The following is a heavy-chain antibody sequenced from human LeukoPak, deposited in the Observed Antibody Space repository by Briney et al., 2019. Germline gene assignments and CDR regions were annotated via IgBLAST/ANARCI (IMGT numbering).Heavy chain of an antibody. CDR2: IRSRAYGGTA. V-gene: IGHV3-49*04. CDR3: TRHYFSGSGSYFVL. J-gene: IGHJ4*02. D-gene: IGHD3-10*01. CDR1: GFIFRDDA. Sequence: GGSLRLSCSGSGFIFRDDALSWVRQAPGKGLEWIGFIRSRAYGGTADYAASVKGRFDISRDDSASVAYLQMNSVTTEDTAVYYCTRHYFSGSGSYFVLWGQGTLVTVSS.